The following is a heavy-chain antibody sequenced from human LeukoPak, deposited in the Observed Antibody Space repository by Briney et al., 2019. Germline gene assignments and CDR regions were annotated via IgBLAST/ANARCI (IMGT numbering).Heavy chain of an antibody. CDR2: IHAGGTS. CDR1: GFTVSSNY. V-gene: IGHV3-53*01. CDR3: ARASVNGYDYSGVDH. D-gene: IGHD3-22*01. J-gene: IGHJ4*02. Sequence: GGSLRLPCAVSGFTVSSNYMNWVRQAPGKGLEWVSVIHAGGTSFYADSVKGRFTISRDNSKNTLYLQMNSLRADDTAVYYCARASVNGYDYSGVDHWGQGTQVTVPS.